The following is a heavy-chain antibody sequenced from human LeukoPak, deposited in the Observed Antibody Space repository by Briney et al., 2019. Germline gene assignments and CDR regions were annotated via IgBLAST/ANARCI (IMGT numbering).Heavy chain of an antibody. Sequence: GGSLRLSCAASGFTFSNAWMNWVRQAPGKGLEWVSSISSSSSYIYYADSVKGRFTISRDNAKNSLYLQMNSLRAEDTAVYYCARHFIAAAGPFDYWGQGTLVTVSS. CDR1: GFTFSNAW. D-gene: IGHD6-13*01. CDR3: ARHFIAAAGPFDY. CDR2: ISSSSSYI. V-gene: IGHV3-21*01. J-gene: IGHJ4*02.